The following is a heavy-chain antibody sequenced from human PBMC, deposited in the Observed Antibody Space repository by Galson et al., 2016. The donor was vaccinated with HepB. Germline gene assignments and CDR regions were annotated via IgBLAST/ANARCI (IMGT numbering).Heavy chain of an antibody. D-gene: IGHD2-15*01. CDR1: GGTFSTYG. V-gene: IGHV1-69*10. CDR3: ATGVVYATMGV. CDR2: IIPILGRP. Sequence: SVKVSCKASGGTFSTYGISWVRQAPGQGLEWMGGIIPILGRPHYAQRFQGRLIMTEDTSTNTAYMELRSLTSDDSAVYFCATGVVYATMGVWGQGTLVTVSS. J-gene: IGHJ4*01.